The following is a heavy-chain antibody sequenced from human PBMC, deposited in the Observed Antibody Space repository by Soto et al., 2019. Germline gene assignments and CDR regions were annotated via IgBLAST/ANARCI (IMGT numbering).Heavy chain of an antibody. Sequence: GGSRRLSCSASGFTFSSYAMHWVRQAPGKGLEYVSAISSNGGSTYYADSVKGRFTISRDNSKNTLYLQMSSLRAEDTAVYYCVKDYNWNAAGYFDYWGQGTLVTVSS. CDR1: GFTFSSYA. CDR3: VKDYNWNAAGYFDY. V-gene: IGHV3-64D*06. D-gene: IGHD1-1*01. CDR2: ISSNGGST. J-gene: IGHJ4*02.